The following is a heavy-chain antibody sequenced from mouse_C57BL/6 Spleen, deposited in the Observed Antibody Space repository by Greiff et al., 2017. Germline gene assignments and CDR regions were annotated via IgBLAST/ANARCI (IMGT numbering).Heavy chain of an antibody. J-gene: IGHJ2*01. CDR3: ARIAITTVCFDY. CDR1: GFSLSTFGMG. Sequence: QVTLKESGPGILQPSQTLSLTCSFSGFSLSTFGMGVGWIRQPSGKGLEWLAHIWWDDDKYYNPALKSRLTISKATSKNQVCLKDAKVDTEDTAKYSCARIAITTVCFDYWGQGTTLTVSS. D-gene: IGHD1-1*01. CDR2: IWWDDDK. V-gene: IGHV8-8*01.